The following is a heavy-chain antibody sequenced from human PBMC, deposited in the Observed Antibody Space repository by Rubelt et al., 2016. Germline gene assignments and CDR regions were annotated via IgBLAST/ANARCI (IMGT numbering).Heavy chain of an antibody. CDR2: INRDGGST. CDR3: ARDATYYYDSSGYRYGMDV. V-gene: IGHV3-64*01. Sequence: RQAPGKGLEYVSAINRDGGSTYYANSVKGRFTISRDNSKNTLYLQMNSLRAEDTAVYYCARDATYYYDSSGYRYGMDVWGQGTTVTVSS. D-gene: IGHD3-22*01. J-gene: IGHJ6*02.